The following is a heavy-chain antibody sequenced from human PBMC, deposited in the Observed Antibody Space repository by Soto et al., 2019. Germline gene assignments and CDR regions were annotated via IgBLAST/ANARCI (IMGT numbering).Heavy chain of an antibody. CDR3: ARINKGYGTDS. CDR2: IDYTGNT. V-gene: IGHV4-39*01. D-gene: IGHD5-18*01. CDR1: GGSISSSSYY. J-gene: IGHJ4*02. Sequence: QLQLQESGPGLVKPSETLSLTCTVSGGSISSSSYYWGCIRQPPEKGLEWIASIDYTGNTFYNPSLTSRVNISVDTSKNQFSLKVTSVTAADTAVYYCARINKGYGTDSWGQGTLVTVSS.